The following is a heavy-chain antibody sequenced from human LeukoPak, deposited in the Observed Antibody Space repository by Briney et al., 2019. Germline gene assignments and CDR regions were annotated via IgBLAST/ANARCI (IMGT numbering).Heavy chain of an antibody. D-gene: IGHD1-26*01. Sequence: PGGSLRLSCAASGFSVSSNYMTWVRQAPGKGLEWLSVIYSDGSTYYADSVKGRFTISRDNAKNSLYLQMNSLRAEDTAVYYCARDWLASGSSVFDIWGQGTMVTVSS. CDR3: ARDWLASGSSVFDI. CDR1: GFSVSSNY. CDR2: IYSDGST. J-gene: IGHJ3*02. V-gene: IGHV3-53*01.